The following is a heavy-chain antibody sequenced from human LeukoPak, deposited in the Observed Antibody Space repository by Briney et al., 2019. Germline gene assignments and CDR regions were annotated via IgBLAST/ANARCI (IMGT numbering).Heavy chain of an antibody. J-gene: IGHJ5*02. D-gene: IGHD4-17*01. CDR2: INLNSGGT. CDR1: GYTFTGYY. V-gene: IGHV1-2*02. CDR3: ARERSYGDLAFDP. Sequence: ASVKVSCKASGYTFTGYYMHWVRQAPGQGLEWMGWINLNSGGTNYAQKFQGRVTMTRDTSISTPYMELSRLRSDGTAVYYCARERSYGDLAFDPWGQGTLVTVSS.